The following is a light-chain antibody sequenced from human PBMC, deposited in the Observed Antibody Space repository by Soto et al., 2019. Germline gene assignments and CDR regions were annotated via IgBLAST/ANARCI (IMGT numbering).Light chain of an antibody. Sequence: QSVLTQPPSASGTPGQRVTISCSGSSSNIGSNTVNWYQKLPGTAPKLLIYTNNLRPSGVPDRLSGSKSGTSASLAISGLQSEDEADYYCAAWDDSLSGVVFGGGTKLTVL. J-gene: IGLJ2*01. CDR3: AAWDDSLSGVV. CDR1: SSNIGSNT. CDR2: TNN. V-gene: IGLV1-44*01.